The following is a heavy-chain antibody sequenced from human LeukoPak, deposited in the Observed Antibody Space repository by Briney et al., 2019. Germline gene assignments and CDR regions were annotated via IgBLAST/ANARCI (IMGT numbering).Heavy chain of an antibody. Sequence: ASVKVSCKASGYMFTSYYVHWVRQAPGQGLEWMGIINPSGGSTSYAQKFQGRVTMTRDTSTSTVYMELSSLRSEDTAVYHCARGRSGWYQRDYWGQGTLVTVSS. J-gene: IGHJ4*02. CDR3: ARGRSGWYQRDY. CDR1: GYMFTSYY. V-gene: IGHV1-46*01. CDR2: INPSGGST. D-gene: IGHD6-19*01.